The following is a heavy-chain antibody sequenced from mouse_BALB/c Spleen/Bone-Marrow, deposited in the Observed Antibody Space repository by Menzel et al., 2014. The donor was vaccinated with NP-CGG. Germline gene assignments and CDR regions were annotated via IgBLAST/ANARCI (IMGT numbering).Heavy chain of an antibody. J-gene: IGHJ2*01. CDR2: ISTYYGDA. CDR1: GYTFTDYA. V-gene: IGHV1S137*01. CDR3: ARDLDY. Sequence: QVQLQQSGAELVRPGVSVKISCKGSGYTFTDYAMHWVKQSHAKSLEWIGVISTYYGDATYNQKFEGKATMTVDRSSSTAYMELARLTSEDSAIYYCARDLDYWGQGTTLTVSS.